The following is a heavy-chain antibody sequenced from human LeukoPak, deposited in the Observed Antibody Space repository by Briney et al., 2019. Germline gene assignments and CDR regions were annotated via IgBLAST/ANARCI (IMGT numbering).Heavy chain of an antibody. CDR3: AREGFGYCSSTSCLNWFDP. V-gene: IGHV3-21*01. CDR1: GFTFSSYS. D-gene: IGHD2-2*01. Sequence: GGSLRLSCAASGFTFSSYSMNWVRKAPGKGLEWVSYIGSSSNYIYYADSVKGRFTISRDNADNSLYLQMNSVRAEDTAVYYCAREGFGYCSSTSCLNWFDPWGQGTLVTVSS. CDR2: IGSSSNYI. J-gene: IGHJ5*02.